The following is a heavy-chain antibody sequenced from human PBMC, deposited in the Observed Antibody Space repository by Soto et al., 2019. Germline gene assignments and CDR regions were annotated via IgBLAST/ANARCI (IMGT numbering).Heavy chain of an antibody. J-gene: IGHJ6*02. D-gene: IGHD3-10*01. CDR1: GFTFNTYP. V-gene: IGHV3-23*01. CDR3: AKGVLSFHYGMEV. Sequence: GGSLRLSCATSGFTFNTYPMTWVRQAPGKGLEWVSSISSTAGRTSSYADSVKGRFAISRDFSDNTVYLRMNNLRVDDTAVYFCAKGVLSFHYGMEVWGQGTTVTVS. CDR2: ISSTAGRTS.